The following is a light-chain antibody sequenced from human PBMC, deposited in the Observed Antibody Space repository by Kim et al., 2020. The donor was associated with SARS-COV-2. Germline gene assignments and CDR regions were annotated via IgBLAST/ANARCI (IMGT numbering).Light chain of an antibody. CDR3: HSRETRGNPWV. V-gene: IGLV3-19*01. CDR2: GEN. Sequence: SSELTQDPAVSVALGQTVRITCQGDSLSSYYPSWSWQQPGQAPVLVVYGENNRPSGNPDRFSGSRSGSKASLTINGAQAEDQADYFCHSRETRGNPWV. CDR1: SLSSYY. J-gene: IGLJ3*02.